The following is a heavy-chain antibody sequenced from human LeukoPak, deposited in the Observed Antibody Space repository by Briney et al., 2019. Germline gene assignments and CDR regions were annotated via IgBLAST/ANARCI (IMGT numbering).Heavy chain of an antibody. V-gene: IGHV1-69*05. D-gene: IGHD6-25*01. Sequence: ASVKVSCKASGGTFSSYAISWVRQAPGQGLEWMGGIIPIFGTANYAQKFQGRVTITTDESTSTAYMELSSLRSEDTAVYYCARDHRQRGTLNWFDSWGQGTLVTVSS. J-gene: IGHJ5*01. CDR2: IIPIFGTA. CDR1: GGTFSSYA. CDR3: ARDHRQRGTLNWFDS.